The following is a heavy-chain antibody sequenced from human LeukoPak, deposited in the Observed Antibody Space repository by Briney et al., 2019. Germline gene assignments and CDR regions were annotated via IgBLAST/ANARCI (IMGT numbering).Heavy chain of an antibody. CDR1: GFTVSSKF. CDR2: IYSGGST. V-gene: IGHV3-53*01. J-gene: IGHJ5*02. D-gene: IGHD3-10*01. CDR3: AIWFGELSGS. Sequence: GGSLRLSCAASGFTVSSKFMTSVRQAPGKGLEWVSVIYSGGSTYYADSVKGRFTISRDNSKNTLYLQMNSLRAEDTAVYYCAIWFGELSGSWGQGTLVTVSS.